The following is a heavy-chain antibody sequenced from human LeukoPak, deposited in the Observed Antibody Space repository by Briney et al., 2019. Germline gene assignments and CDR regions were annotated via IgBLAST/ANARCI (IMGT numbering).Heavy chain of an antibody. J-gene: IGHJ4*02. V-gene: IGHV4-34*01. CDR3: ARDSSSPL. CDR1: GGSFSGYY. Sequence: SETLSLTCAVYGGSFSGYYWSWIRQPPGKGLEWIGEINHSGSTNYNPSLKSRVTISVDTSKNQFSLKLSSVTAADTAVYYCARDSSSPLWGQGTLVTVSS. D-gene: IGHD6-6*01. CDR2: INHSGST.